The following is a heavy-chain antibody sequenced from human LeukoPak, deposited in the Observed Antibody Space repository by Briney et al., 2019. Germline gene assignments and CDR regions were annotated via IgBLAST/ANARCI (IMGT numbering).Heavy chain of an antibody. CDR2: INPNSGGT. CDR1: GYTFTGYY. D-gene: IGHD3/OR15-3a*01. V-gene: IGHV1-2*06. J-gene: IGHJ4*02. CDR3: ARDAGDWTKADY. Sequence: ASVKVSCKASGYTFTGYYMHWVRQAPGQGLEWMGRINPNSGGTNYAQKFQGRVTMTRDTSMSTAYMELSRLRSDDTAVYYCARDAGDWTKADYWGQGTLVTVSS.